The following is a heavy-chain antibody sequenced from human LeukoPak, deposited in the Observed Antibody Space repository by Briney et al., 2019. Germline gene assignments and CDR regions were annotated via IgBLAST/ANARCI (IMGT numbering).Heavy chain of an antibody. V-gene: IGHV4-34*01. CDR1: GGSFSGYY. Sequence: PSETLSLTCAVYGGSFSGYYWSWIRQPPGKGLEWIGEINHSGSTNYNPPLKSRVTISVDTSKNQFSLKLSSVTAADTAVYYCARGRPKKLLWFGEPPAGCAFDIWGQGTMVTVSS. J-gene: IGHJ3*02. D-gene: IGHD3-10*01. CDR2: INHSGST. CDR3: ARGRPKKLLWFGEPPAGCAFDI.